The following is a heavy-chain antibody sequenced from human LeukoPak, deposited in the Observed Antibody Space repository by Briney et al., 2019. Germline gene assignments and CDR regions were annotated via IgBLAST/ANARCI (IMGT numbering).Heavy chain of an antibody. J-gene: IGHJ4*02. D-gene: IGHD6-6*01. CDR2: ISSSSSYI. CDR3: AKEAARPGSGLFDY. Sequence: GGSLRLSCAASGFTFSSYSMNWVRQAPGKGLEWVSSISSSSSYIYYADSVKGRFTISRDNAKNSLYLQMSSLRAEDTAVYYCAKEAARPGSGLFDYWGQGTLVTVSS. CDR1: GFTFSSYS. V-gene: IGHV3-21*01.